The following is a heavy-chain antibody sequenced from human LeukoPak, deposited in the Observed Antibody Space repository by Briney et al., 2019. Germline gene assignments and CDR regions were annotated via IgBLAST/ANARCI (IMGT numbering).Heavy chain of an antibody. J-gene: IGHJ4*02. CDR2: VSPSGDIL. CDR1: GFTFSSYG. Sequence: PGRSLRLSCAASGFTFSSYGMHWVRQAPGKGLEWVSAVSPSGDILYYADSVKGQFTISRDNSKNTVSLQMSSLRAEDTALYYCAKGSGNGYGSGPFDYWGQGTLVTVSS. V-gene: IGHV3-23*01. D-gene: IGHD3-10*01. CDR3: AKGSGNGYGSGPFDY.